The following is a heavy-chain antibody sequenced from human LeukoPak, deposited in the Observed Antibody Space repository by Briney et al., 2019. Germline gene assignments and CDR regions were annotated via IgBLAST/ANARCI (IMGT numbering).Heavy chain of an antibody. V-gene: IGHV4-34*01. Sequence: PSETLSLTCAVYGASFSGYYWSWIRQPPGKGLEWIGEINHSGSTNYNPSLKSRVTISVDTSKNQFSLKLSSVTAADTAVYYCARGGQPQYCGGDCYYFDYWGQGTLVTVSS. CDR2: INHSGST. CDR1: GASFSGYY. D-gene: IGHD2-21*02. CDR3: ARGGQPQYCGGDCYYFDY. J-gene: IGHJ4*02.